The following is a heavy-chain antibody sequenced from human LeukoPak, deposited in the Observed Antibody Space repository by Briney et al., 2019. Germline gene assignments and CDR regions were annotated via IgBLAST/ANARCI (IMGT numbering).Heavy chain of an antibody. J-gene: IGHJ4*02. CDR3: ARRVYYYDSSVYKAGYYFDS. Sequence: SETLSLTCTVSGYSISSGYYWGWIRQPPGQGLEWIGSIYHSGTTYYNPSLKSRVTISVDTSKNQFSLKLSSVTAADTAMYYCARRVYYYDSSVYKAGYYFDSWGQGTLVTVSS. CDR2: IYHSGTT. CDR1: GYSISSGYY. V-gene: IGHV4-38-2*02. D-gene: IGHD3-22*01.